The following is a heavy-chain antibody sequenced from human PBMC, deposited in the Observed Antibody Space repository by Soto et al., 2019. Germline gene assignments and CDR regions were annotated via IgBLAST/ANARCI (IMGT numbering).Heavy chain of an antibody. CDR2: VSDSSSYI. J-gene: IGHJ3*02. D-gene: IGHD3-3*01. CDR1: GFTFRDYS. Sequence: EVQLVESGGGLVEPGGSLRLSCAVSGFTFRDYSMNWVRQAPGKGLEWVASVSDSSSYIYYSDSVKGRFTVSRDNARNSLYLQMNSLIVEDSVVYYCARDDFWSASSVGFDIWGQGTVVTVSS. CDR3: ARDDFWSASSVGFDI. V-gene: IGHV3-21*02.